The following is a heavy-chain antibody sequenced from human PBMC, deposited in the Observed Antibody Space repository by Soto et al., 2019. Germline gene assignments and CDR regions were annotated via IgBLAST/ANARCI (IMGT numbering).Heavy chain of an antibody. CDR3: MVHTSSVN. CDR1: GFTFSSYW. V-gene: IGHV3-7*05. J-gene: IGHJ4*02. CDR2: VKQDGSEK. Sequence: EVQLVESGGGLVQPGGSLRLSCVVSGFTFSSYWMSWVRQAPGKGLEWVANVKQDGSEKYYVDSVKGRFTISRDNAKNSLYLQMNSLRAEDTAVYYCMVHTSSVNRGQGTLVTVSS. D-gene: IGHD1-1*01.